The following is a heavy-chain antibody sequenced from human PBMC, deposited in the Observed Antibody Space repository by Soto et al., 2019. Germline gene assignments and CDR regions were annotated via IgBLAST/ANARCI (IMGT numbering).Heavy chain of an antibody. V-gene: IGHV4-59*01. J-gene: IGHJ4*02. CDR1: GGSISGSY. Sequence: LSLTCSVSGGSISGSYWSWIRQSPGKGLEWLGYVYYTGSTNYSPSLRSRVSISVDTSKNEFSLRLSSVTAADAAVYFCARSVAVPGAHIDYWGQGTQVTVSS. CDR2: VYYTGST. D-gene: IGHD6-19*01. CDR3: ARSVAVPGAHIDY.